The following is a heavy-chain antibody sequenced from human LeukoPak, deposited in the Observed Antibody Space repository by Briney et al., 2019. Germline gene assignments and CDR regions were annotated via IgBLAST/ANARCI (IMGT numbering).Heavy chain of an antibody. CDR2: ITYDGSEK. CDR1: GFTLSSAG. Sequence: PGRSLRLSCAASGFTLSSAGMHWVRQAPGKGLEWVAVITYDGSEKHYGESVKGRFTISRDTSKNTVHLQMNSLRAEDTAVYYCAKVYRMSSNEPDFWSGPDYWGQGTLVTVSS. V-gene: IGHV3-30*18. CDR3: AKVYRMSSNEPDFWSGPDY. D-gene: IGHD3-3*01. J-gene: IGHJ4*02.